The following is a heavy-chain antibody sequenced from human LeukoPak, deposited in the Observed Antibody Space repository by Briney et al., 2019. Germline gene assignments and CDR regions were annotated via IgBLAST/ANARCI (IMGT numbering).Heavy chain of an antibody. CDR1: GGSFSGYY. CDR3: ASLAVAAPA. D-gene: IGHD6-19*01. CDR2: INHSGST. V-gene: IGHV4-34*01. Sequence: SETLSLTCAAYGGSFSGYYWSWIRQPPGKGLEWIGEINHSGSTNYNPSLKSRVTISVDTSKNQFSLKLSSVTAADTAVYYCASLAVAAPAWGQGTLVTVSS. J-gene: IGHJ5*02.